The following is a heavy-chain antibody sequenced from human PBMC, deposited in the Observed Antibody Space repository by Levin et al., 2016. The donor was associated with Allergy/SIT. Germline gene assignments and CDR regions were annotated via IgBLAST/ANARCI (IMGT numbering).Heavy chain of an antibody. V-gene: IGHV1-46*01. J-gene: IGHJ6*02. Sequence: WVRQAPGQGLEWMGIINPSGGSTSYAQKFQGRVTMTRDTSTSTVYMELSSLRSEDTAVYYCARGVRVTTGYYGMDVWGQGTTVTVSS. D-gene: IGHD4-17*01. CDR2: INPSGGST. CDR3: ARGVRVTTGYYGMDV.